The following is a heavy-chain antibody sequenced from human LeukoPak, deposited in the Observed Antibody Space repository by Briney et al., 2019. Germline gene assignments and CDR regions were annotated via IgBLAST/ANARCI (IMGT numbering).Heavy chain of an antibody. V-gene: IGHV4-39*01. Sequence: SETLSLTCTVSGGSISSSNYYWGWIRQPPGKGLEWIGSIYYSGSTYYNPSLESQVTISVDTSKNQFSLKLSSVTAADTAVYYCARMGTAVAFNYWGQGTLVTVSS. J-gene: IGHJ4*02. CDR2: IYYSGST. CDR1: GGSISSSNYY. D-gene: IGHD6-19*01. CDR3: ARMGTAVAFNY.